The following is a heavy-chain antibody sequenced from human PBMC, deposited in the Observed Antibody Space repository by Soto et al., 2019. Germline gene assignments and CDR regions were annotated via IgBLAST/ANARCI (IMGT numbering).Heavy chain of an antibody. CDR3: APHTLDTGMPSGY. V-gene: IGHV1-18*01. D-gene: IGHD5-18*01. CDR1: GYTFTTYG. Sequence: ASVKVSCKASGYTFTTYGISWVRQAPGQGLEWMGWISAYNGNTNYAQKLQGRVTLTTDTSTSTAYMELRSLRSDDTAVYYCAPHTLDTGMPSGYWGQGTLVTVSS. J-gene: IGHJ4*02. CDR2: ISAYNGNT.